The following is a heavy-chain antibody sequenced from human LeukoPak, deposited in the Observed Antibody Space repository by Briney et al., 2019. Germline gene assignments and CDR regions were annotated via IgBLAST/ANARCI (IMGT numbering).Heavy chain of an antibody. CDR2: ISTYYGNT. CDR3: ARVYSTNYYGSGDRPFLFDY. D-gene: IGHD3-10*01. J-gene: IGHJ4*02. Sequence: ASVKVSCKASGYTFTSYGFSWVRQAPGQGLEWLGWISTYYGNTNYAQKLQDRVTMTTDTSTSTAYMELTSLRSDDTAVYYCARVYSTNYYGSGDRPFLFDYWGQGTVVTVSS. V-gene: IGHV1-18*01. CDR1: GYTFTSYG.